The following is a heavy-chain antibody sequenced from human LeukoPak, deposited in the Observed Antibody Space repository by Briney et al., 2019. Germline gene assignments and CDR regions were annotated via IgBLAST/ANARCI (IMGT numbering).Heavy chain of an antibody. V-gene: IGHV1-2*02. CDR2: INPNSGGT. D-gene: IGHD5-24*01. Sequence: ASLEGSSKAYRYTFTGNDKHSVRPAPGKRIEWMGWINPNSGGTNYAQKFQGRVTITTDESTSTAYMELSSLRSEDTAVYYCARGPPRRWLQLADRDYYMDVWGKGTTVTVSS. J-gene: IGHJ6*03. CDR3: ARGPPRRWLQLADRDYYMDV. CDR1: RYTFTGND.